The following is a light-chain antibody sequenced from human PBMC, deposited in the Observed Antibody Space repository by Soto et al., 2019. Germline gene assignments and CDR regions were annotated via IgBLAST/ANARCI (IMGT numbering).Light chain of an antibody. CDR3: EVWDDSLNVVL. V-gene: IGLV1-44*01. CDR2: SNN. J-gene: IGLJ2*01. Sequence: QLVLAQPPSASATPGQRVTISCSGSTSNIGTNTLNWYQQLPGSAPKLLIISNNQRPSGVPDRFSGSKSGTSASLAISRLQSEDEAYYYCEVWDDSLNVVLFGGGTKLTVL. CDR1: TSNIGTNT.